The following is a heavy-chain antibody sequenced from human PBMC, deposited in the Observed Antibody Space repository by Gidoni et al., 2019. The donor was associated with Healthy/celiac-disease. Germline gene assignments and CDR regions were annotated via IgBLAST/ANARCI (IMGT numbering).Heavy chain of an antibody. V-gene: IGHV4-39*01. J-gene: IGHJ4*02. CDR1: GGSISSSNYY. CDR2: ISYSGST. CDR3: ARHFSGSGSYYNPGFDY. Sequence: QLQLQESGPGLVKPSETLSLTCTVSGGSISSSNYYWGWLRQPPGKGLEWIGSISYSGSTYYNPSLKSRVTISVDTSKNQFSLKLSSVTAADTAVYYCARHFSGSGSYYNPGFDYWGQGTLVTVSS. D-gene: IGHD3-10*01.